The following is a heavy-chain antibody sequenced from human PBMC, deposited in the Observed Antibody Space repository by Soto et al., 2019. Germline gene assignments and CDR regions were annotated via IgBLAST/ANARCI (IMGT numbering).Heavy chain of an antibody. Sequence: ASVNVSCKASGYSFSIYPIHWVRQAPGQGLEWMGCINPNSGGTEYAKKFQGWVTMTRDTSISTAYMELSRLKSDDTAVYYCAVTYYFDGRESRNDPFDICGPGTIVTVS. J-gene: IGHJ3*02. CDR2: INPNSGGT. CDR1: GYSFSIYP. V-gene: IGHV1-2*04. D-gene: IGHD3-22*01. CDR3: AVTYYFDGRESRNDPFDI.